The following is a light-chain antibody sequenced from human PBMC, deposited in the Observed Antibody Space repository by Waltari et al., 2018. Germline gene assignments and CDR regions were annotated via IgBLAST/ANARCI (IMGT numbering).Light chain of an antibody. CDR2: CGK. V-gene: IGLV1-44*01. CDR1: SSNIGSDS. CDR3: AAWDDSLSGVV. J-gene: IGLJ2*01. Sequence: QSLLTQPPSASGTPGQRVTISCSGSSSNIGSDSVNWYLHLPGTAPKLLIYCGKQRAAGVPDRFSGSRSGTSASLAISGLQSEDEADYYCAAWDDSLSGVVFGGGTKVTVL.